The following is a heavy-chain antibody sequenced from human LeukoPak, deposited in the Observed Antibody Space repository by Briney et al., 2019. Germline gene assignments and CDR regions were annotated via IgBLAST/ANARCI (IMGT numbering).Heavy chain of an antibody. CDR3: AKWGDYDVLTGYYVSDY. J-gene: IGHJ4*02. CDR2: ITGSGGNT. Sequence: GSLRLSCAASGFTFSNYAMSWVRQAKGKGLEWVSAITGSGGNTYYADSVKGRFTISRDNSKNTLYLQMNSLRAEDTAVYYCAKWGDYDVLTGYYVSDYWGQGTLVTVSS. D-gene: IGHD3-9*01. CDR1: GFTFSNYA. V-gene: IGHV3-23*01.